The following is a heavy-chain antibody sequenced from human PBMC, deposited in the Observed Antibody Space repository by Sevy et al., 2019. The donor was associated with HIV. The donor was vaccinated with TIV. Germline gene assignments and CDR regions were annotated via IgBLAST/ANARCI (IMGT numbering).Heavy chain of an antibody. Sequence: GGSLRLSCAASGFTFSSYAMNWVRQAPGKGLEWVSTISVTGDSTYYADSVKGRFTISRDNSKNTLFLVMNSLRAEDTALYYCAKDLGSGYSYGYYFDHWGHGTLVTVSS. V-gene: IGHV3-23*01. CDR1: GFTFSSYA. CDR2: ISVTGDST. D-gene: IGHD5-18*01. J-gene: IGHJ4*01. CDR3: AKDLGSGYSYGYYFDH.